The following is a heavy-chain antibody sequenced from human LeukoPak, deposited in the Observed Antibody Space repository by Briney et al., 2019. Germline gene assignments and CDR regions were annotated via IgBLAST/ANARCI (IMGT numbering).Heavy chain of an antibody. CDR1: GYTFSNNG. D-gene: IGHD6-13*01. Sequence: ASVKVSCKASGYTFSNNGISWVRQAPGQGLEWMGWISGNNGNTNYAQKLQGRVTMTTDTSTSTVYMELRSLRSDDTAVYYCARGLRYSSSWELDYWGQGTLVTVSS. V-gene: IGHV1-18*01. J-gene: IGHJ4*02. CDR2: ISGNNGNT. CDR3: ARGLRYSSSWELDY.